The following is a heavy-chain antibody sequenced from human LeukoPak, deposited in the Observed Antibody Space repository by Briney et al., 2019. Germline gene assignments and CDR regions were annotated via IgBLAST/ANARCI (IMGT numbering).Heavy chain of an antibody. Sequence: ASVKVSCTASGYTFTDNHMHWVRQAPGQGLEWMGWISPYNGNTNYAQKLQGRVTITTDKSTSTAYMQLRGLRSDDTAIYYCARGGVGPTTSPIHNWFDPWGQGTLATVSS. V-gene: IGHV1-18*04. D-gene: IGHD1-26*01. J-gene: IGHJ5*02. CDR3: ARGGVGPTTSPIHNWFDP. CDR2: ISPYNGNT. CDR1: GYTFTDNH.